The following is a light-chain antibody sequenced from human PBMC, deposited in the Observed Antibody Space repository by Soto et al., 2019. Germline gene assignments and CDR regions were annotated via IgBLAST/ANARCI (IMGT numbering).Light chain of an antibody. CDR2: EGT. J-gene: IGLJ2*01. CDR1: STDFENYNL. Sequence: QSALTQPASVSGSPGQSITISCTRSSTDFENYNLVSWYQHCPDKAPKLIIYEGTKRPSEISDRFSGSESDTTASLIISGLQPEDEADSYCSSYAGSSARVVFGGGTKLTVL. V-gene: IGLV2-23*01. CDR3: SSYAGSSARVV.